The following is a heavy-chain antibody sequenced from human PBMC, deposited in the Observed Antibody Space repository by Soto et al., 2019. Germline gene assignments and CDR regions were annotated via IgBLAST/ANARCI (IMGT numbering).Heavy chain of an antibody. CDR2: IIPIFGTA. CDR1: GGTFSSYA. Sequence: SVKVSCKASGGTFSSYAISWVRQAPGQGLEWMGGIIPIFGTANYAQKFQGRVTITADESTSTAYMELSSLRSEDTAVYYCARDGSSGWPNWFDPWGQGTMVTVYS. J-gene: IGHJ5*02. D-gene: IGHD6-19*01. V-gene: IGHV1-69*13. CDR3: ARDGSSGWPNWFDP.